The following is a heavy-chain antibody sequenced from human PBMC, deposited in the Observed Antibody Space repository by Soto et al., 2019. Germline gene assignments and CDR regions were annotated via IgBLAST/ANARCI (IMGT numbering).Heavy chain of an antibody. V-gene: IGHV4-30-4*01. Sequence: QVQLQELGPGRVKPSQTLSLTCTISGGSISSGEYYWSWIRQPRGKGLQWIGYIYYSGSTYYNPSLKRRVTISVDTSQNQFSLKLGSVAAADTAVDYCARVSGGISQEVRPIDYWGQGTLVTVSS. CDR3: ARVSGGISQEVRPIDY. CDR1: GGSISSGEYY. D-gene: IGHD2-15*01. CDR2: IYYSGST. J-gene: IGHJ4*02.